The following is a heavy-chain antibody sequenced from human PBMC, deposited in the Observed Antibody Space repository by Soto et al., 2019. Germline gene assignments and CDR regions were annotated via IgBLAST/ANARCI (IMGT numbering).Heavy chain of an antibody. CDR1: GYTFTSYG. J-gene: IGHJ5*02. Sequence: ASVKVSCKASGYTFTSYGISWVRQAPGQGLEWMGWISAYNGNTNYAQKLQGRVTMTTDTSTSTAYMELRSLRSDDTAVYYCARVGHQWLLPPQNWFDPWGRGTLVTVSS. CDR2: ISAYNGNT. CDR3: ARVGHQWLLPPQNWFDP. V-gene: IGHV1-18*04. D-gene: IGHD6-19*01.